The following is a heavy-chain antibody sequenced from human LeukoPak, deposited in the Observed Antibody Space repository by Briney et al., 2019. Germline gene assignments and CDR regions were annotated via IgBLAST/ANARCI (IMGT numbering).Heavy chain of an antibody. CDR2: ISSSSSYI. CDR1: GFTFSSYS. D-gene: IGHD3-10*01. CDR3: ARDDLYYYGSGSYYQPDY. V-gene: IGHV3-21*01. Sequence: PGGSLRLSCAASGFTFSSYSMNWVRQAPGKGLEWVSSISSSSSYIYYADSVKGRFTISRDNAKNSLYLQMNSLRAEDTAVYYCARDDLYYYGSGSYYQPDYWGQGTLVTVSP. J-gene: IGHJ4*02.